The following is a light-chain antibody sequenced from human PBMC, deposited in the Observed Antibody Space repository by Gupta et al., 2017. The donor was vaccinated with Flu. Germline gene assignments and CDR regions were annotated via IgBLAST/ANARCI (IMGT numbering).Light chain of an antibody. J-gene: IGLJ3*02. V-gene: IGLV2-23*01. CDR3: CSYAGSSTSLV. Sequence: QSAVTQPASVSGSPGQSITISCTGTSSDVGSYNLVSWYQQHPGKAPKLMIYEGSKRPSGVSNRFSGSKSGNTASLTISGLQAEDEADYYCCSYAGSSTSLVFGGGTKLTVL. CDR1: SSDVGSYNL. CDR2: EGS.